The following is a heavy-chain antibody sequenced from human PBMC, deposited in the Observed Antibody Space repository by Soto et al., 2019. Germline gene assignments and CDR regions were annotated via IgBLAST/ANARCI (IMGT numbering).Heavy chain of an antibody. D-gene: IGHD3-22*01. CDR1: GGSISTNY. Sequence: QVQLQESGPGLVKPSETLSLTCTVSGGSISTNYWSWIRQPPGKGMEWIGYIYNSGSSNYNPSLKSRVTITVDTAKNQFSLELASVNAADTAVYYCAGGDSHSSGYLIVGVLAQWGQGTLVTVSS. CDR2: IYNSGSS. V-gene: IGHV4-59*01. J-gene: IGHJ4*02. CDR3: AGGDSHSSGYLIVGVLAQ.